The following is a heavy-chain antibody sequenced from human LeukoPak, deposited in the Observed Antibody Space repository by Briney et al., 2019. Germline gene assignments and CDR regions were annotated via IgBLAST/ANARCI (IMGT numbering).Heavy chain of an antibody. J-gene: IGHJ4*02. CDR3: ARQTGSGLFSLP. Sequence: PSETLSLTCTVSGGSISRYYWTWIRQPPGKGLEWIGYIYYTGSTNYNPSLKSRVTISVDTSKNQFSLKLRSVTAADTAVYYCARQTGSGLFSLPGGQGTLVTVSS. CDR2: IYYTGST. D-gene: IGHD3-10*01. CDR1: GGSISRYY. V-gene: IGHV4-59*08.